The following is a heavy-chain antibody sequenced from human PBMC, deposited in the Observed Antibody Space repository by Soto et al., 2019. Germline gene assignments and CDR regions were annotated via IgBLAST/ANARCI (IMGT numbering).Heavy chain of an antibody. CDR2: ISYDGSNK. CDR1: GFTFSSYA. J-gene: IGHJ5*02. CDR3: ARAGQWLVYRWFDP. V-gene: IGHV3-30-3*01. D-gene: IGHD6-19*01. Sequence: GGSLRLSCAASGFTFSSYAMHWVRQAPGKGLEWVAVISYDGSNKYYADSVKGRFTISRDNSKNTLYLQMNSLRAEDTAVYYCARAGQWLVYRWFDPWGQGTLVTVSS.